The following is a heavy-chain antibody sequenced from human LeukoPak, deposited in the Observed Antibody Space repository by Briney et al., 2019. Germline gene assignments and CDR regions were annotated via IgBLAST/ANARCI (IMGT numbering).Heavy chain of an antibody. CDR3: ARHFSGAAAPLPFDY. CDR1: GGSISNYY. V-gene: IGHV4-59*08. J-gene: IGHJ4*02. CDR2: IYSSGHT. Sequence: SETLSLTCTVSGGSISNYYWSWIRQPPGKVLEWIGYIYSSGHTNYNPSLKSRVTISVNTSKNQFSLNLRSVTAADTAVYYCARHFSGAAAPLPFDYWGQGTLVTVSS. D-gene: IGHD6-13*01.